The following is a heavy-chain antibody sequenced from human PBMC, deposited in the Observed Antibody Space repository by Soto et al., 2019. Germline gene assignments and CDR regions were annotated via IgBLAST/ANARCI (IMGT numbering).Heavy chain of an antibody. CDR3: AAHLVVVAAKGAFDI. Sequence: ASVKVSCKASGGTFSSYAISWVRQAPGQGLEWMGGIIPIFGTANYAQKFQGRVTITADESTSTAYMELSSLRSEDTAVYYCAAHLVVVAAKGAFDIWGQGTMVTVSS. V-gene: IGHV1-69*13. CDR2: IIPIFGTA. J-gene: IGHJ3*02. CDR1: GGTFSSYA. D-gene: IGHD2-15*01.